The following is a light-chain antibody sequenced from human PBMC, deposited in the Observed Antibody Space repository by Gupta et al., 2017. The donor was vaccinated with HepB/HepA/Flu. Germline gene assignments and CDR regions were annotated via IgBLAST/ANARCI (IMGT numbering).Light chain of an antibody. Sequence: ISCTGTSSGVGSYNLVSWYQQHPGKAPKLMIYEVSKRPSGVSNRFSVSKSGNTASLTISGLQAEDEADYYCCSYAGSSTFYVFGTGTKVTVL. V-gene: IGLV2-23*02. CDR2: EVS. CDR3: CSYAGSSTFYV. J-gene: IGLJ1*01. CDR1: SSGVGSYNL.